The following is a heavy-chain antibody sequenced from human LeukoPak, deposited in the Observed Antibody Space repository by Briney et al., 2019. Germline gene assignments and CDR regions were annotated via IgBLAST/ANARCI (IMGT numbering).Heavy chain of an antibody. J-gene: IGHJ4*02. D-gene: IGHD6-13*01. CDR1: GGSISSYY. Sequence: SETLSLTCTVSGGSISSYYWSWIRQPPGKGLEWIGYIYYSRSTNYNPSLKSRVTISVDTSKNQFSLKLSSVTAADTAVYYCASVSSWSKYYFDYWGQGTLVTVSS. CDR3: ASVSSWSKYYFDY. V-gene: IGHV4-59*08. CDR2: IYYSRST.